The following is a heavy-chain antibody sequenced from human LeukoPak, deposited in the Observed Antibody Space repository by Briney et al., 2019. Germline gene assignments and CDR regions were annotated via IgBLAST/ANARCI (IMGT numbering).Heavy chain of an antibody. CDR1: GFTFDDYA. J-gene: IGHJ6*02. D-gene: IGHD4-17*01. Sequence: GGSLRLSCAASGFTFDDYAMHWVRQAPGKGLEWVSGISWNSGSIGYADSVKGRFTISRDNAKNSLYLQMNSLRAEDTALYYCAKDIYGDHYYGMDVWGQGTTVTVSS. CDR3: AKDIYGDHYYGMDV. V-gene: IGHV3-9*01. CDR2: ISWNSGSI.